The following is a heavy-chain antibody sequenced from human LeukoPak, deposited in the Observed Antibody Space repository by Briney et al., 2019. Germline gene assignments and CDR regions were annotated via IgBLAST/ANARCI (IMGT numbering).Heavy chain of an antibody. J-gene: IGHJ4*02. CDR1: GFTFSSYS. CDR2: ISTSSSYI. CDR3: ASDLDYGDYGDIVY. Sequence: GGSLRLSCAASGFTFSSYSMNWVRQAPGKGLEWVSFISTSSSYIHYADSVKGRFTISRDNAKNSLYLQMNSQRAEDTAVYYCASDLDYGDYGDIVYWCQGALVTV. D-gene: IGHD4-17*01. V-gene: IGHV3-21*01.